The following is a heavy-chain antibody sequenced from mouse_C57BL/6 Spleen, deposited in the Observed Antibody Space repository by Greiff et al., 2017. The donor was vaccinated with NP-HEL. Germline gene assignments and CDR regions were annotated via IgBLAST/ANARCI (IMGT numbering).Heavy chain of an antibody. CDR1: GFNIKNTY. D-gene: IGHD1-1*01. V-gene: IGHV14-3*01. CDR3: ASKNSHYYGSTSFDY. Sequence: EVQLQQSVAELVRPGASVKLSCTASGFNIKNTYMHWVKQRPEQGLEWIGWIDPANGNTKYAPKFQGKATITADTSSNTAYLQLSSLTSEDTAIYYCASKNSHYYGSTSFDYWGQGTTLTVSS. CDR2: IDPANGNT. J-gene: IGHJ2*01.